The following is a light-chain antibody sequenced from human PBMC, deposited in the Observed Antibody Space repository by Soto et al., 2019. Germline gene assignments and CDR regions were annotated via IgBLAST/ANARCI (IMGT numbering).Light chain of an antibody. Sequence: DIQMTQSPSTLSASVGDRVTITCRASRSISNWLAWYQQRPGIAPKLLIFDASILQSGVPPRFSGSGSGTEFTLSISRLQTDDFATYYCQQYGSFSPITFGGGTKVEI. CDR1: RSISNW. V-gene: IGKV1-5*01. J-gene: IGKJ4*01. CDR3: QQYGSFSPIT. CDR2: DAS.